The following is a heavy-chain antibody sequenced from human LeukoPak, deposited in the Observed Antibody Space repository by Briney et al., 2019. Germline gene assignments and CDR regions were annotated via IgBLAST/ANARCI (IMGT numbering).Heavy chain of an antibody. Sequence: ASVKVSCKASGYTFTGYYMHWVRQAPGQGLEWMGWINPNSGGTNYAQKFQGRVTMTRDTSISTAYMELSRLRSDDTAVYYCARDRRNGYSYFDSWGQGTLVTVSS. CDR3: ARDRRNGYSYFDS. D-gene: IGHD5-18*01. J-gene: IGHJ4*02. CDR2: INPNSGGT. V-gene: IGHV1-2*02. CDR1: GYTFTGYY.